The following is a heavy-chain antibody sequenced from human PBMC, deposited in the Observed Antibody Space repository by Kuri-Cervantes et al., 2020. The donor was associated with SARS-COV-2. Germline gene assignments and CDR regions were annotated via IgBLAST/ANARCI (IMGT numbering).Heavy chain of an antibody. J-gene: IGHJ3*02. D-gene: IGHD3-3*01. V-gene: IGHV3-23*01. CDR2: ISGSGGST. CDR1: GFTFSSYA. CDR3: AKGHYVFWSGYDDAFDI. Sequence: GESLKISCAASGFTFSSYAMSWVRQAPGKGLEWVSAISGSGGSTYYADSVKGRFTISRDNSKNTLYLQMNSLRAEDTAVYYCAKGHYVFWSGYDDAFDIWGQGTMVTVSS.